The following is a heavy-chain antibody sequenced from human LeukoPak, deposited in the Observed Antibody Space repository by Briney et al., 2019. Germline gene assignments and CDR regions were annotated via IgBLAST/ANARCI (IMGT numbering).Heavy chain of an antibody. V-gene: IGHV3-48*03. D-gene: IGHD2-21*01. Sequence: GGSLRLSCAASGFTFSSYEMNWVRQAPGKSLEWVSYISSSGNIIYYADSVKGRFTISRDNAKNSLFLQINSLEADDTAVYYCASLWGTIPFGYWGQGTLVTVSS. CDR2: ISSSGNII. CDR3: ASLWGTIPFGY. J-gene: IGHJ4*02. CDR1: GFTFSSYE.